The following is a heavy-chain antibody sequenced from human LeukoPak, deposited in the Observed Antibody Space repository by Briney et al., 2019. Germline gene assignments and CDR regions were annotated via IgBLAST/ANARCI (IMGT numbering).Heavy chain of an antibody. CDR2: INRSGRT. CDR1: GLTFSTYD. Sequence: PGGSLRLSCAASGLTFSTYDMQWVRQAPGKGLEWVSGINRSGRTYYTDSVKGRFTISRDNSKNTLYLQMNSLRAEDTAVYYCAKGGYFAFETWGQGTMVAVSS. D-gene: IGHD2-2*03. CDR3: AKGGYFAFET. J-gene: IGHJ3*02. V-gene: IGHV3-23*01.